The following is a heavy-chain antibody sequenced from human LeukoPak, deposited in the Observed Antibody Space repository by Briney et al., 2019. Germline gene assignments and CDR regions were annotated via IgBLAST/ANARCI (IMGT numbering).Heavy chain of an antibody. J-gene: IGHJ4*02. Sequence: KPSETLSLTCTVSGGSISSSSYYWGWIRQPPGKGLEWIGSIFYTGSPYYTPSLKTRVTISVDTSESQFSLKLNSVTAADTAVYYCARMASSGYDLGDWGQGTLVIVSS. CDR3: ARMASSGYDLGD. D-gene: IGHD5-12*01. CDR1: GGSISSSSYY. V-gene: IGHV4-39*01. CDR2: IFYTGSP.